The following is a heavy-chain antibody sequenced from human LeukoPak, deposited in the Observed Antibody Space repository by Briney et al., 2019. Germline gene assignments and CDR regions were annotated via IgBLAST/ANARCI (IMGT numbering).Heavy chain of an antibody. J-gene: IGHJ4*02. Sequence: ASVKVSCKASGYIFTGYHIHWVRQAPGQGLEWMGWINPNSGDTSFARKFQGRVTMTGDTSISTTYMELIRLTSDDTAVYYCARDGNFDHWGQGTLVTVSS. CDR1: GYIFTGYH. D-gene: IGHD1-26*01. CDR3: ARDGNFDH. V-gene: IGHV1-2*02. CDR2: INPNSGDT.